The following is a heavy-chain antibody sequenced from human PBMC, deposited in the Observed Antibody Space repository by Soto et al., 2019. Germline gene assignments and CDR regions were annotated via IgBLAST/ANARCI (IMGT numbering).Heavy chain of an antibody. CDR1: GGTFSSYT. CDR2: IIPILGIA. Sequence: QVQLVQSGAEVKKPGSSVKVSCKASGGTFSSYTISWVRQAPGQGLEWMGRIIPILGIANYAQKFQGRVTITADKSTSTAYMELSSLRSEDTAVYYCARGPDTPPQSGSYGAFDIWGQGTMVTVSS. V-gene: IGHV1-69*02. D-gene: IGHD1-26*01. J-gene: IGHJ3*02. CDR3: ARGPDTPPQSGSYGAFDI.